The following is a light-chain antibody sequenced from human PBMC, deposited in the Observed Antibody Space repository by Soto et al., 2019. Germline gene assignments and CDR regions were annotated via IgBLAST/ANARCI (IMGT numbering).Light chain of an antibody. CDR2: SAS. V-gene: IGKV3-20*01. CDR1: QSVSSSH. J-gene: IGKJ1*01. Sequence: EIVLTQSPGTRSLSPGERATLSCRASQSVSSSHLAWYQQKPGQAPRLLIYSASSRATGIPDRFSGSGSGTDFTLTISRLEPEDFAVYYCQRYGGFGQGTKVDIK. CDR3: QRYGG.